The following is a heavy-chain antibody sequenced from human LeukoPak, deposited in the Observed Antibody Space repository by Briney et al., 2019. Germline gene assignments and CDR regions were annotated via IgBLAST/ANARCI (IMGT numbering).Heavy chain of an antibody. D-gene: IGHD3-22*01. V-gene: IGHV1-2*02. J-gene: IGHJ4*02. CDR1: GYTFTGYY. CDR2: INPNGGGT. CDR3: ARSDYYDSSGYYAHYFDY. Sequence: GASVKVSCKASGYTFTGYYMHWVRQAPGQGLEWMGWINPNGGGTNYAQKFQGRVTMTRDTSISTAYMELSRLRSDDTAVYYCARSDYYDSSGYYAHYFDYWGQGTLVTVSS.